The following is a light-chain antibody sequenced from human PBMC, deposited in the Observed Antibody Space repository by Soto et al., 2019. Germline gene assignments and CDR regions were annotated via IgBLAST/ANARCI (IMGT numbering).Light chain of an antibody. Sequence: EIVLTQSPATLSLSPGERATLSCRASQSVSNFLAWYQQRPGQAPRLLIYDASNRATGIPARFSGSGSGTDFTLIIISLEPEDFAVYYCQQRYDWPRTFGQGTKVEIK. CDR3: QQRYDWPRT. CDR2: DAS. CDR1: QSVSNF. V-gene: IGKV3-11*01. J-gene: IGKJ1*01.